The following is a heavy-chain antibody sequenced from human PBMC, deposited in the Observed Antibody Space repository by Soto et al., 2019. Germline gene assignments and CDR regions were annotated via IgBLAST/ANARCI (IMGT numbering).Heavy chain of an antibody. CDR1: GFSLSNARMG. CDR2: IFSNDEK. J-gene: IGHJ5*02. D-gene: IGHD3-3*01. V-gene: IGHV2-26*01. Sequence: ASGPTLVHPTETLTLTCTVSGFSLSNARMGVSWIRQPPGKALEWLAHIFSNDEKSYSTSLKSRLTISKDTSKSQVVLTMTNMDPVDTATYYCARLSSIFGVVMGFDPWGQGTLVTVSS. CDR3: ARLSSIFGVVMGFDP.